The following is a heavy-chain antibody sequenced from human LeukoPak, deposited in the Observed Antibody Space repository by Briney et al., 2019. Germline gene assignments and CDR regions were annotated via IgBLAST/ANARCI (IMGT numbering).Heavy chain of an antibody. CDR2: IYYSGST. CDR3: ARHRDSAGALG. CDR1: GGSTSSYY. J-gene: IGHJ4*02. V-gene: IGHV4-59*08. D-gene: IGHD6-19*01. Sequence: SETLSLTCTVSGGSTSSYYWSWIRQPPGKGLEWIGYIYYSGSTNYNPSLKSRVTISVDTSKNQFSLKLSSVTAADTAVYYCARHRDSAGALGWGQGTLVTVSS.